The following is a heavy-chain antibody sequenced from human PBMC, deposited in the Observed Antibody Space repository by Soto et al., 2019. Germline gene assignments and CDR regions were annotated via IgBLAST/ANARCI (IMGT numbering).Heavy chain of an antibody. J-gene: IGHJ3*01. CDR3: ARSLGYCLSTSCSFDL. Sequence: QVQLQESGPGLVKPSGTLSLTCAVSGASISSNNWWSWVRQSPGKGLEWIGEMYHSGSTNYNPSLTRRVTISVDKSKNLFSLKLSSVTAADTAVYYCARSLGYCLSTSCSFDLWGQGTMVAVSS. CDR1: GASISSNNW. D-gene: IGHD2-2*01. V-gene: IGHV4-4*02. CDR2: MYHSGST.